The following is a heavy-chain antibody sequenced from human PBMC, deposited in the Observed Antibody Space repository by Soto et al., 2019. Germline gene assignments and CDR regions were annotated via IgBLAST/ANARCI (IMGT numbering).Heavy chain of an antibody. D-gene: IGHD3-10*01. J-gene: IGHJ4*02. CDR1: GFTFSNAW. CDR3: TTEDYYGSGSYPY. Sequence: GGSLRLSCAASGFTFSNAWMSWVRQAPGKGLEWVGRIKSKTDGGTTDYAAPVKGRFTISRDDSKNTLYLQMNSLKTEDTAVYYCTTEDYYGSGSYPYWGQGTLVTVSS. V-gene: IGHV3-15*01. CDR2: IKSKTDGGTT.